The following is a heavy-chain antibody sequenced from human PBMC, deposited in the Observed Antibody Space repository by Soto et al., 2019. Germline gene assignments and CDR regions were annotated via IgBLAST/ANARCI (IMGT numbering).Heavy chain of an antibody. CDR2: IYHSGST. Sequence: SETLSLTCTVSGGSISSGDYYWSWIRQPPGKGLEWIGEIYHSGSTNYNPSLKSRVTISVDKSKNQFSLKLSSVTAADTAVYYWARYIIRGGPYYFDYGGQETLVTVSS. CDR3: ARYIIRGGPYYFDY. CDR1: GGSISSGDYY. V-gene: IGHV4-61*05. J-gene: IGHJ4*02. D-gene: IGHD3-10*01.